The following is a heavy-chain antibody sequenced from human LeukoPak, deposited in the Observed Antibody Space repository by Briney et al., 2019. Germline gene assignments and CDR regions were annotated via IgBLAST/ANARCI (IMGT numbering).Heavy chain of an antibody. CDR2: ISYDGGNK. D-gene: IGHD6-13*01. CDR1: GFTFSSYA. Sequence: GGSLRLSCAASGFTFSSYAMHWVRQAPGKGLEWVAVISYDGGNKFYADSVKGRFTISRDNSKNALYLQMNSLRAEDTAVYYCAKRFSSTWHQFDYWGQGTLVTVSS. J-gene: IGHJ4*02. CDR3: AKRFSSTWHQFDY. V-gene: IGHV3-30*18.